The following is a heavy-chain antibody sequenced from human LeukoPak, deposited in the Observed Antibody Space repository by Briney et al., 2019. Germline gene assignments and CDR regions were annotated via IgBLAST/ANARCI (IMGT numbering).Heavy chain of an antibody. CDR3: ARAISDYDASDI. V-gene: IGHV3-21*01. CDR2: ISSSSNFI. Sequence: GGSLRLSCAACGFTFSSYSMNWVRQAPGKGLEWVSSISSSSNFIYYADSVKGRFTISRDNAKNSLYLQMNSLRAEDTAVYYCARAISDYDASDIWGQGTMVTVSS. CDR1: GFTFSSYS. D-gene: IGHD4-17*01. J-gene: IGHJ3*02.